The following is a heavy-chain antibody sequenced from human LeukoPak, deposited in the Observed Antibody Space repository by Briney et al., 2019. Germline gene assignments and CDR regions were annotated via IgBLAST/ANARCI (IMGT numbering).Heavy chain of an antibody. CDR2: LYYSGST. Sequence: SETLSLTCTVSGGSVTSTSYYWDWIRQLPGKGLEWIGSLYYSGSTYYNPSLKSRVTMSVDTSKNQFSLKLSSVTAADTAVYYCARGLSTAYNWNYAGRIYYYYYMDVWGKGTTVTVSS. V-gene: IGHV4-39*07. CDR3: ARGLSTAYNWNYAGRIYYYYYMDV. D-gene: IGHD1-7*01. CDR1: GGSVTSTSYY. J-gene: IGHJ6*03.